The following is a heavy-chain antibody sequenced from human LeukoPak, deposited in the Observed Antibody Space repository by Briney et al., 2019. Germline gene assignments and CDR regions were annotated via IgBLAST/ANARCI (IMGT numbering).Heavy chain of an antibody. J-gene: IGHJ4*02. V-gene: IGHV3-7*01. CDR2: INQGGSDK. CDR1: RLTFSGHW. D-gene: IGHD1-14*01. Sequence: QTGGSLRLSCAASRLTFSGHWMRSVRQAPGKGLEWVAYINQGGSDKYYVDSVNGRFTISRDNPNNLLYLQMNSLRGEASAVSYCTRARSRAEDVWGQGTLVTVSS. CDR3: TRARSRAEDV.